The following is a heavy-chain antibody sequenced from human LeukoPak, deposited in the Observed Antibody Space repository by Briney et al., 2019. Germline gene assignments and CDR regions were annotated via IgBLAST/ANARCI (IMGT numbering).Heavy chain of an antibody. CDR2: ISEKGGST. D-gene: IGHD3-10*01. CDR3: AKRGVVIRGLLVIGYHQEAYYYDF. CDR1: GFTFSSYA. Sequence: PGGSLRLSCAASGFTFSSYAMTWVRQAPGKGLEWVSYISEKGGSTTYADSVKGRFTISRDTSLSTLYLQMNNLRAEDTAVYFCAKRGVVIRGLLVIGYHQEAYYYDFWGQGTLVTVSS. V-gene: IGHV3-23*01. J-gene: IGHJ4*02.